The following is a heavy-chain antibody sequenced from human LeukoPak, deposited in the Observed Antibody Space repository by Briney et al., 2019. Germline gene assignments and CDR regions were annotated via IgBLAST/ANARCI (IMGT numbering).Heavy chain of an antibody. D-gene: IGHD5-18*01. Sequence: QPGRSLRLSCAASGFTFSSYAMHWVRQAPGKGLEWVAVISYDGSNKYYADSVKGRFTISRDNSKNTLYLQMNSLRAEDTAVYYCARGSFGGYSYGYFDYWGQGTLVTVSS. V-gene: IGHV3-30-3*01. CDR1: GFTFSSYA. CDR2: ISYDGSNK. J-gene: IGHJ4*02. CDR3: ARGSFGGYSYGYFDY.